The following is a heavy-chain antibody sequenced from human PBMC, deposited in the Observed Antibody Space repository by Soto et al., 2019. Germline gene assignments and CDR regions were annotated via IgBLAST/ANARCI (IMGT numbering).Heavy chain of an antibody. CDR2: ISGSGGST. V-gene: IGHV3-23*01. J-gene: IGHJ3*02. Sequence: GGSLRLSCAASGFTFSSYAMSWVRQAPGKGLEWVSAISGSGGSTYYADSVKGRFTISRDNSKNTLYLQMNSLRAEDTAVYYCAKERRIMITFGAGAFDIWGQGTMVTVSS. D-gene: IGHD3-16*01. CDR1: GFTFSSYA. CDR3: AKERRIMITFGAGAFDI.